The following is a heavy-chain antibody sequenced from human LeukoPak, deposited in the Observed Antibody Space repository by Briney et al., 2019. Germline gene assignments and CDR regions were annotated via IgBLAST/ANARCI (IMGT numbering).Heavy chain of an antibody. D-gene: IGHD2-2*01. Sequence: SETLSLTGAVYGGSFSGYYWSWIRQPPGKGLGLIGEINHSGTTNYNPALKRRVTISVDTSKNHFSLKLSSVAAADTAVYYSARGRGRQLLPNRPFDYWGQGTLVTVSS. V-gene: IGHV4-34*01. J-gene: IGHJ4*02. CDR2: INHSGTT. CDR1: GGSFSGYY. CDR3: ARGRGRQLLPNRPFDY.